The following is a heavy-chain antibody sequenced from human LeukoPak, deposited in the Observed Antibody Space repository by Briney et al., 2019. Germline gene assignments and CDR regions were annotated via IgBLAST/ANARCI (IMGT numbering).Heavy chain of an antibody. Sequence: PGGSLRLSCAASGFTVSSNYMSWVRQAPGKGLQWVSVIYSGGSTYYADSVKGRFTISRDNSKNTLYLQMNCLRAEDTAVYYCARGLAVAGYYYGMDVWGQGTTVTVSS. J-gene: IGHJ6*02. V-gene: IGHV3-53*01. CDR3: ARGLAVAGYYYGMDV. CDR2: IYSGGST. CDR1: GFTVSSNY. D-gene: IGHD6-19*01.